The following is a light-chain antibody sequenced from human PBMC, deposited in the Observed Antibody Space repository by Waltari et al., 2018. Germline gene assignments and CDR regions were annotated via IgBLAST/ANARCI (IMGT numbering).Light chain of an antibody. CDR1: SSDVGAYNY. CDR3: SSPTSSSTLV. V-gene: IGLV2-14*01. Sequence: QSALTQPASVSGSPGQSITISCTGTSSDVGAYNYVPWPHQHPDKAPKLIISEVNNRPSGVSNRFSASKSGNTASLTISGLQAEDEADYYCSSPTSSSTLVFGGGTKLTVL. CDR2: EVN. J-gene: IGLJ3*02.